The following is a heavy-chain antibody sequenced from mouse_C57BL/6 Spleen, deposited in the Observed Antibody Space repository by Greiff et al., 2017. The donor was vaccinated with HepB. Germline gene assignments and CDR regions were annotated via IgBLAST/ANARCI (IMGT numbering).Heavy chain of an antibody. V-gene: IGHV2-2*01. D-gene: IGHD4-1*01. CDR1: GFSLTSYG. Sequence: QVQLKESGPGLVQPSQSLSITCTVSGFSLTSYGVHWVRQSPGKGLEWLGVIWSCGSTDYNAAFLSRLSFSKDNSKSQVFLKMNSLQADDTGIYYCARWDDPFAYWGQGTLVTVSA. CDR2: IWSCGST. CDR3: ARWDDPFAY. J-gene: IGHJ3*01.